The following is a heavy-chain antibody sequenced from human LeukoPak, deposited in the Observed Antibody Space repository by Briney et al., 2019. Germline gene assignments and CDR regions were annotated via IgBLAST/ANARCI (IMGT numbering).Heavy chain of an antibody. V-gene: IGHV4-61*02. Sequence: SETLSLTCTASGGSISSGSYYWSWIRQPAGKGLEWIGRIYTSGSTNYNPSLKSRVTISVDTSKNQFSLKLSSVTAADTAVYYCARERITLDYWGQGTLVTVSS. CDR3: ARERITLDY. CDR2: IYTSGST. J-gene: IGHJ4*02. CDR1: GGSISSGSYY. D-gene: IGHD3-10*01.